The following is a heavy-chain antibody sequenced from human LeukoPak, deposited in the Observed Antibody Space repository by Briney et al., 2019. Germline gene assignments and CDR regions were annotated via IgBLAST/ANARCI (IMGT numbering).Heavy chain of an antibody. Sequence: SVKVSCKASGGTFSSYAISWVRQAPGQGLEWMGGIIPIFGTANYAQKFQGRVTITTDESTSTAYMELSSLRSEDTAVYYCARRAGSSSSTYNWFDPWGQGTLVTVSS. J-gene: IGHJ5*02. CDR3: ARRAGSSSSTYNWFDP. V-gene: IGHV1-69*05. CDR2: IIPIFGTA. D-gene: IGHD6-13*01. CDR1: GGTFSSYA.